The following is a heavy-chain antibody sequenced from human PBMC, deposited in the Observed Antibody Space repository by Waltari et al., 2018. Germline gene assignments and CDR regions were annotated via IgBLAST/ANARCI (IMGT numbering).Heavy chain of an antibody. J-gene: IGHJ4*02. CDR2: IYYSGST. CDR1: GGSISQCDYY. CDR3: ARAWGYSGYLFDY. D-gene: IGHD5-12*01. Sequence: QVQLQESGPGLVKPSQTLSLPCTVSGGSISQCDYYWSWIRQPPGKGLEWIGYIYYSGSTYYTPSLKSRVTISVDTSKNQFSLKLSSVTAADTAVYYCARAWGYSGYLFDYWGQGTLVTVSS. V-gene: IGHV4-30-4*08.